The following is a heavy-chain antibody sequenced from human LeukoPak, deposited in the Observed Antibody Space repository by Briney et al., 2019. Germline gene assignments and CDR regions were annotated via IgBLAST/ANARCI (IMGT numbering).Heavy chain of an antibody. CDR3: AKRESGGKYFDY. CDR1: GFTFSTYV. V-gene: IGHV3-23*01. D-gene: IGHD3-10*01. CDR2: ISGGGSST. J-gene: IGHJ4*02. Sequence: PGGSLRLSCADSGFTFSTYVMSWVRQAPGKGLEWISTISGGGSSTYYADSVKGRFTISRDNSKNTLYLQMNSLRAGDTAVYYCAKRESGGKYFDYWGQGTLVTVSS.